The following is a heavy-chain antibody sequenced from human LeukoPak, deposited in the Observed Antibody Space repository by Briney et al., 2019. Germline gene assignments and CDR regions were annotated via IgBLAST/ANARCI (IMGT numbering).Heavy chain of an antibody. Sequence: SETLSLTCAVYGGSFSGYYWSWIRQPPGKGLEWIGEINHSGSTNYNPSLKSRVTISVDPSKNQFSLKLSSVTAADTAVYYCALRGKVIVRSNWFDPWGQGTLVTVSS. CDR1: GGSFSGYY. J-gene: IGHJ5*02. CDR3: ALRGKVIVRSNWFDP. V-gene: IGHV4-34*01. CDR2: INHSGST. D-gene: IGHD3-22*01.